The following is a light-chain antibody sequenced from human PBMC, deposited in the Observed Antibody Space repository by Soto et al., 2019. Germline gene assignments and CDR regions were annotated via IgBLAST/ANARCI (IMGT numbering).Light chain of an antibody. V-gene: IGLV1-44*01. CDR3: AAWDASLNGVI. CDR2: LNN. Sequence: QSVLTQPPSASETPGQRVTLSCSGTHSNIGSISVHWYLQLPGTAPKLVIYLNNERPSGVPDRFSGSKSGTSASLAISGLQPEDEADYYCAAWDASLNGVIFGGGTKLTVL. J-gene: IGLJ2*01. CDR1: HSNIGSIS.